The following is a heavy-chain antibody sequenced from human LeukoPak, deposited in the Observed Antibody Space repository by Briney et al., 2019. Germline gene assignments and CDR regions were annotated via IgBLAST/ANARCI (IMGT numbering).Heavy chain of an antibody. V-gene: IGHV3-21*01. J-gene: IGHJ4*02. Sequence: TGGSLRLSCAASGFTFSSYSMNWVRQAPGKGLECVSSISSSSSYIYYADSVKGRFTISRDNAKNSLYLQMNSLRAEDTAVYYCARRTGYDILTGYHLYYFDYWGQGTLVTVSS. D-gene: IGHD3-9*01. CDR1: GFTFSSYS. CDR3: ARRTGYDILTGYHLYYFDY. CDR2: ISSSSSYI.